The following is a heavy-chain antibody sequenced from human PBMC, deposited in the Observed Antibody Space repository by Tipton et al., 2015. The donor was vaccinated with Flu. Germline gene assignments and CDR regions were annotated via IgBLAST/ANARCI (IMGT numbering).Heavy chain of an antibody. CDR2: ISYDGSDK. D-gene: IGHD3-22*01. CDR3: ARACPGGGSCYFMDH. V-gene: IGHV3-30*03. CDR1: GFTFRNFG. Sequence: SLRLSCAVSGFTFRNFGMHWVRQAPGKGLEWVAIISYDGSDKLYGAPVKGRFIISRDESKSMLYLQMNSLRAEDTAVYYCARACPGGGSCYFMDHWGQGTLVTVSS. J-gene: IGHJ4*02.